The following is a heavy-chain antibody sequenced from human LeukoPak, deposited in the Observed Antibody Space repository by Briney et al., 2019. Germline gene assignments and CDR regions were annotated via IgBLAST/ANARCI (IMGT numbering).Heavy chain of an antibody. V-gene: IGHV4-39*01. CDR3: ARAMSIAARLQTIFDY. J-gene: IGHJ4*02. CDR2: IYYSGNT. D-gene: IGHD6-6*01. CDR1: GVSISSSNSY. Sequence: SETLSLTCTVSGVSISSSNSYWSWIRQPPGQGLEWIGSIYYSGNTYYNASLKSQVSISIDTSKNQFYLTLTSVTAADTATYYCARAMSIAARLQTIFDYWGQGTLVTVSS.